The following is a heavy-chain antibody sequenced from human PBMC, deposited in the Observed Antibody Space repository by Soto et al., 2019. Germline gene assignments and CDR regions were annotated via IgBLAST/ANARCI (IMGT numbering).Heavy chain of an antibody. J-gene: IGHJ5*02. CDR2: IWYDGSAT. CDR3: ARNVGSSGSSRWFDT. Sequence: QVQLVESGGGVVQPGRSLTLSCVASGFTLSNYGMHWVRQAPGKGLEWVAVIWYDGSATYSVDSVKGRFSISRDNAKNELLLQLRSLRAEDTAVNYCARNVGSSGSSRWFDTWGQGTLVTVSS. V-gene: IGHV3-33*01. CDR1: GFTLSNYG. D-gene: IGHD3-10*01.